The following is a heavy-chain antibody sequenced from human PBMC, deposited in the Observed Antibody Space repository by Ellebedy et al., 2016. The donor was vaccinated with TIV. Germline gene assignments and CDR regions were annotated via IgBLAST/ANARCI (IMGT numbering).Heavy chain of an antibody. CDR2: AYFSGRT. J-gene: IGHJ5*02. V-gene: IGHV4-39*01. Sequence: MPSETLSLTCTVSGGSISSSSYYWGWIRRPPGKGLEWIGSAYFSGRTNYNASLKSRVTLAVDTAKNQFSLKITSVTAADTAVYYFARRVGGGDYSWFDPWGQGILVTVSS. CDR1: GGSISSSSYY. CDR3: ARRVGGGDYSWFDP. D-gene: IGHD2-21*02.